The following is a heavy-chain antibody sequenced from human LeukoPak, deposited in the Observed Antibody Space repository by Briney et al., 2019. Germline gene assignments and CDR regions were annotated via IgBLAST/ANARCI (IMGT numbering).Heavy chain of an antibody. J-gene: IGHJ4*02. V-gene: IGHV4-59*01. CDR1: GGSISSYY. CDR3: ARGVTGTTNY. D-gene: IGHD1-20*01. CDR2: IYDSGST. Sequence: PSVTLSLTCTVSGGSISSYYWSWIRQPPGKGLEWIGFIYDSGSTNYNPSLKSRVTISVDTSKNQSSLKLSSVTAADTAVYYCARGVTGTTNYWGQGTLVTVSS.